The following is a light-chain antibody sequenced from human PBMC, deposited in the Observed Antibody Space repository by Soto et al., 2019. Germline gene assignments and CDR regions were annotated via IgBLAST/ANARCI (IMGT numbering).Light chain of an antibody. J-gene: IGLJ3*02. CDR1: TSNIGSNS. V-gene: IGLV1-47*02. CDR3: ASWDDSLSTWE. Sequence: QSVLTQSPSASGTPGQTITIPCSGSTSNIGSNSVYWYQHFPETAPKLVIHSSNQRPSGVPGRFSGSKSGTSASLAISGLRSEDEADYFCASWDDSLSTWEFGGGTKVTVL. CDR2: SSN.